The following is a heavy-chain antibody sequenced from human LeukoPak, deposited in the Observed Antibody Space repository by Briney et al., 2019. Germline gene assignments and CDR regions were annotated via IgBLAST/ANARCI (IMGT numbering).Heavy chain of an antibody. V-gene: IGHV3-30*18. CDR1: GFTFSNYG. Sequence: PGRSLRHSCAASGFTFSNYGMHWVRQAPGKGLEWVSVISYGGNNIDYADSVKGRFTISRDNSKSTVYLQMNSLRAEDAAVYYCANGFCGNNCYQFEYWGQGALVTVSS. CDR3: ANGFCGNNCYQFEY. D-gene: IGHD2-21*02. J-gene: IGHJ4*02. CDR2: ISYGGNNI.